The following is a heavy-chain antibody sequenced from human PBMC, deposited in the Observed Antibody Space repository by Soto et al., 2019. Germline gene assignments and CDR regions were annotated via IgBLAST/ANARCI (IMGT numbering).Heavy chain of an antibody. V-gene: IGHV3-48*03. CDR3: ARDIDYYDSSGYQDY. J-gene: IGHJ4*02. Sequence: GGSLRLSCAASGFIFSRYEMNWVRQAPGKGPEWVSYINTRGNTIHYADSVKGRFTVSRDNAENSLYLQMNSLRAEDTAVYYCARDIDYYDSSGYQDYWGQGTLVTVSS. D-gene: IGHD3-22*01. CDR2: INTRGNTI. CDR1: GFIFSRYE.